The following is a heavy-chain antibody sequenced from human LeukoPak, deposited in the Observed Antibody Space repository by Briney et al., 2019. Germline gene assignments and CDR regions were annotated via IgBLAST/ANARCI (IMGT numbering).Heavy chain of an antibody. CDR2: IWYDGSNK. J-gene: IGHJ4*02. CDR1: GFTFSSYG. V-gene: IGHV3-33*06. D-gene: IGHD1-26*01. CDR3: AKESSSGSYLDY. Sequence: PGGSLRLSCAASGFTFSSYGMHWVRQAPGKGLEWVAVIWYDGSNKYYADSVKGRFTISRDNSKNTLYLQMNSLRAEDTAVYYCAKESSSGSYLDYWGQGTLVTVSS.